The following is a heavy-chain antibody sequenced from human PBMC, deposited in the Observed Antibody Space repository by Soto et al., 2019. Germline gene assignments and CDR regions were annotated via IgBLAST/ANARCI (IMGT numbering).Heavy chain of an antibody. Sequence: EVQLLESGGGLVQPGGSLRLSCAASRFTFSTYAMSWVRQAPGKGLEWVSDISGSGANSYYADSVKGRFTISRDNSKNTLYLQMNSLRAEDTAVYYCAESAMVQGGGWFDPWGQGTLVTVSS. CDR1: RFTFSTYA. CDR2: ISGSGANS. D-gene: IGHD3-10*01. CDR3: AESAMVQGGGWFDP. J-gene: IGHJ5*02. V-gene: IGHV3-23*01.